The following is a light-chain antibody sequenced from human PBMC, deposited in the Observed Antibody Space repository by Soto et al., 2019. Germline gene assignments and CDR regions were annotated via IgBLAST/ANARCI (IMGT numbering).Light chain of an antibody. CDR3: QQSYNTPIT. J-gene: IGKJ5*01. Sequence: DIHMTQSPSTLSASVGDRVTITCRASQSLSSRLAWYQQKPGKAPELLIYDASSLQSGVPSRFSGSGSGTDFTLTINSLQPEDFGIYYCQQSYNTPITFGQGTRLEIK. V-gene: IGKV1-39*01. CDR2: DAS. CDR1: QSLSSR.